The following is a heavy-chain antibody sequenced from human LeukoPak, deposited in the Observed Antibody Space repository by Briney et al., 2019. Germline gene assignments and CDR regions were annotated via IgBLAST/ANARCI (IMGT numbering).Heavy chain of an antibody. CDR2: ISGSSGPI. CDR1: GFTFSSYS. Sequence: GGSLRLSCAASGFTFSSYSVNWVRQAPGKGLEWVSYISGSSGPIYYADSVKGRYTISRDNAKNSLYLQMNSLRAEDTAVYYCARGIIAVAAASDFWGQGTLVTVSS. CDR3: ARGIIAVAAASDF. J-gene: IGHJ4*02. D-gene: IGHD6-19*01. V-gene: IGHV3-48*01.